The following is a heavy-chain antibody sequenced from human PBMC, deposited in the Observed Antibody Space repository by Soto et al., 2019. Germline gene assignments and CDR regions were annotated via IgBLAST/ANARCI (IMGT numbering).Heavy chain of an antibody. CDR2: SRDKPQAYST. J-gene: IGHJ4*02. V-gene: IGHV3-72*01. Sequence: EVQLVESGGGLVQPGGSLRLSCAGSGFTLSDHYIDWVRQAPGKCLEWVGRSRDKPQAYSTAYAASVKGRFTASRDTSKNSAYLQMNSLKTEDTAVYYCVRATYFSDSSGYTRCLDSWGQGSLVTVSS. CDR1: GFTLSDHY. D-gene: IGHD3-22*01. CDR3: VRATYFSDSSGYTRCLDS.